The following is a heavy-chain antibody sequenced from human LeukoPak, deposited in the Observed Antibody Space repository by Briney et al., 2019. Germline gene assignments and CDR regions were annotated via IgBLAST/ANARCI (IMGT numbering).Heavy chain of an antibody. Sequence: ASVKVSCKASGYTFTDYYMHWVRQAPGQGLEWMGWINPNSGGTNYAQKFQGRVTMTRDTSIGTAYMELSSLRSDDTAVYYCARSIFSDGSDLTAVDYWGRGTLVTVSS. J-gene: IGHJ4*02. CDR2: INPNSGGT. D-gene: IGHD2-21*01. CDR3: ARSIFSDGSDLTAVDY. V-gene: IGHV1-2*02. CDR1: GYTFTDYY.